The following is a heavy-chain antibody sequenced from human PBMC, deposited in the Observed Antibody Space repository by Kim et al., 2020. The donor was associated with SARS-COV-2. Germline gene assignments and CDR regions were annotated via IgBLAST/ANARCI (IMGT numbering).Heavy chain of an antibody. D-gene: IGHD1-26*01. J-gene: IGHJ6*02. CDR1: GFTSNTFA. V-gene: IGHV3-33*05. CDR2: ISYDGNHI. Sequence: GGSLRLSCAASGFTSNTFAMHWVRQTPGKGLEWVAVISYDGNHIDSVDSVKGRFTISRDNSRDTLFLEMNSLRVDDTGVYFCARGRALNWKGSYHHYRLDVWGQGTTVTVSS. CDR3: ARGRALNWKGSYHHYRLDV.